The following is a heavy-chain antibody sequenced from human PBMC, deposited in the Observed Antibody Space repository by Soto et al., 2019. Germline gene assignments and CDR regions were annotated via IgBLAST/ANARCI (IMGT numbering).Heavy chain of an antibody. D-gene: IGHD3-16*01. Sequence: GGSLRLSCAASGFTISGYWMHWVRQAPGKGLVWVSPISGSGGNTYYADSVSGRFTISRDNSKNTLYLHMSSLRAEDTAVYYCAKERLARGIDYWGLGSLVTVSS. CDR2: ISGSGGNT. J-gene: IGHJ4*02. CDR3: AKERLARGIDY. V-gene: IGHV3-23*01. CDR1: GFTISGYW.